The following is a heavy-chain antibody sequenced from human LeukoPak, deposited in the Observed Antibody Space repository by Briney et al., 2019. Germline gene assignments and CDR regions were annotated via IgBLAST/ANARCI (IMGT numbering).Heavy chain of an antibody. J-gene: IGHJ5*02. CDR2: INYGGNT. CDR1: GGSISSSAYH. CDR3: ARRSIEWELLFNWFDP. Sequence: SETLSLTCTVSGGSISSSAYHWGWIRQPPGKGLEWIGTINYGGNTYYNLSLKSRVIIFLDTSKNQFSLKLSSVTAADTAVYYCARRSIEWELLFNWFDPWGQGTLVTVSS. D-gene: IGHD1-26*01. V-gene: IGHV4-39*01.